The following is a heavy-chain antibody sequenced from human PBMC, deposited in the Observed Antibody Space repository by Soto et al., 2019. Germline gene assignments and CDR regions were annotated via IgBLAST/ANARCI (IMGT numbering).Heavy chain of an antibody. J-gene: IGHJ6*02. CDR1: KFTITSYR. CDR3: AREVSHGYVLRGMDV. V-gene: IGHV3-74*01. D-gene: IGHD5-18*01. CDR2: INSDGSSI. Sequence: EVQLVESGGGLVQPGGSVRLSCAASKFTITSYRMHWVRQAPGKGLVWVSRINSDGSSISYADAVKGRFTISRDNAKNTLYLQMNSLRVEDTAVYYCAREVSHGYVLRGMDVWGQGTTVTVFS.